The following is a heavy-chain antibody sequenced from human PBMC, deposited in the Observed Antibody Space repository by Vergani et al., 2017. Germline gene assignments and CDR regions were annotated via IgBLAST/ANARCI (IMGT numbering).Heavy chain of an antibody. D-gene: IGHD3-10*01. CDR1: GFTFSSYW. Sequence: EVQLVESGGGLVQPGGSLRLSCAASGFTFSSYWMSWVRQAPGKGLEWVANIKQDRSEKYYVDSVKGRFTISRDNAKNSLYLQMNSLRAEDTAVYYCARGVGNYYYGSGSYSDYWGQGTLVTVSS. CDR3: ARGVGNYYYGSGSYSDY. V-gene: IGHV3-7*01. CDR2: IKQDRSEK. J-gene: IGHJ4*02.